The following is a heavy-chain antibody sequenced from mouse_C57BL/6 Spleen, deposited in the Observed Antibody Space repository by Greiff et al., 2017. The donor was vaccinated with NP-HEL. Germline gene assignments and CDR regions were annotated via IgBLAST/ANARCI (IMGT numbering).Heavy chain of an antibody. J-gene: IGHJ2*01. D-gene: IGHD2-1*01. V-gene: IGHV1-82*01. CDR3: ALYGNLDY. CDR1: GYAFSSSW. Sequence: VQLQESGPELVKPGASVKISCKASGYAFSSSWMNWVKQRPGKGLEWIGRIYPGDGDTNYNGKFKGKATLTADKSSSTAYMQLSSLTSEDSAVYFCALYGNLDYGGQGTTLTVSS. CDR2: IYPGDGDT.